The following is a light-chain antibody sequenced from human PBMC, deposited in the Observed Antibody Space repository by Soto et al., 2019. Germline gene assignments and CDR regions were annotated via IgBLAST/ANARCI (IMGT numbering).Light chain of an antibody. V-gene: IGLV9-49*01. Sequence: QPVLTQPPSASASLGASVTLTCTLSSGYSNYKVDWYQQRPGKGPRFVMRVGTGGIVGSKGDGIPDRFSVLGSGLNRYLTIKNIQEEDESDYHCGAVHGSGDNFVRVFGGGTKVTVL. J-gene: IGLJ2*01. CDR2: VGTGGIVG. CDR3: GAVHGSGDNFVRV. CDR1: SGYSNYK.